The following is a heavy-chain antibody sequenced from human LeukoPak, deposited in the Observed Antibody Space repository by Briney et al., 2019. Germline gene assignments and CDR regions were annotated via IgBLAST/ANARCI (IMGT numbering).Heavy chain of an antibody. V-gene: IGHV4-59*01. Sequence: PSETLSLTCTVSGGSISSYYWSWIRQPPGKGLEWIGYIYYSGSTNYNPSLKSRVTISVDTSKNQFSLKLSSVTAADTAVYYCARDLIAYCGGDCYSWYFDLWGRGTLVTVSS. CDR1: GGSISSYY. J-gene: IGHJ2*01. CDR3: ARDLIAYCGGDCYSWYFDL. CDR2: IYYSGST. D-gene: IGHD2-21*02.